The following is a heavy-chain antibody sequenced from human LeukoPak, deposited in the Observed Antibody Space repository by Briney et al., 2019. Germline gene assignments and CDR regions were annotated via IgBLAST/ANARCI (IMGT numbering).Heavy chain of an antibody. Sequence: PGGSLRLSCAASGFTFSSYAMSWVRQAPGKGLEWVSAISGSGGSTYYADSVKGRFTISRDNSKNTLYLQMNSLRAEDTAVYYCARGLTPKYYYGSGSYKGANFDYWGQGTLVTVSS. CDR3: ARGLTPKYYYGSGSYKGANFDY. J-gene: IGHJ4*02. V-gene: IGHV3-23*01. CDR2: ISGSGGST. CDR1: GFTFSSYA. D-gene: IGHD3-10*01.